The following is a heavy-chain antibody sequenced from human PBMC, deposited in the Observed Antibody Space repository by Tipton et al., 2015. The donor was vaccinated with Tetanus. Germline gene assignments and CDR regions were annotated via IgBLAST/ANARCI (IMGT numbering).Heavy chain of an antibody. CDR2: IIPIFGTA. D-gene: IGHD6-13*01. CDR3: ARGLSRIAAAGTHNWFDP. J-gene: IGHJ5*02. Sequence: QLVQSGAEVKKPGSSVKVSCKASGGTFGSYAISWVRQAPGQGLEWMGGIIPIFGTANYAQKFQGRVTITADESTSTAYMELSSLRSEDTAVYYCARGLSRIAAAGTHNWFDPWGQGTLVTVSS. V-gene: IGHV1-69*01. CDR1: GGTFGSYA.